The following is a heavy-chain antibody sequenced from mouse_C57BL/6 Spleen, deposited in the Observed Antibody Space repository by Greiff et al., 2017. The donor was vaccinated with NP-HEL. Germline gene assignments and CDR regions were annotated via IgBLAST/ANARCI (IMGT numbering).Heavy chain of an antibody. V-gene: IGHV1-9*01. CDR1: GFSFTGYS. D-gene: IGHD2-3*01. Sequence: QVQLQQSGPELLTPSASVSLSCTASGFSFTGYSLAWVKQRPGHGLEWIGEILPGSGSTNYNEKFKGKATFTADTSSNTAYMQLGSLTTEGSAIYYCVGYYAADWGQGTLVTVSA. CDR3: VGYYAAD. J-gene: IGHJ3*01. CDR2: ILPGSGST.